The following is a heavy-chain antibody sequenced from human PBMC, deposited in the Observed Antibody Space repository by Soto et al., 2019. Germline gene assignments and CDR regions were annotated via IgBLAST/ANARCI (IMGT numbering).Heavy chain of an antibody. V-gene: IGHV4-34*01. J-gene: IGHJ4*02. D-gene: IGHD1-20*01. CDR3: ARRGITGTAGSDYFDY. CDR2: INHSGST. Sequence: PSETLSLTCAVYGGSFSGYYWSWIRQPPGKGLEWIGEINHSGSTNYNPSLKSRVTISVDTSKNQFSLKLSSVTAADTAVYYCARRGITGTAGSDYFDYWCQGTLVNVSS. CDR1: GGSFSGYY.